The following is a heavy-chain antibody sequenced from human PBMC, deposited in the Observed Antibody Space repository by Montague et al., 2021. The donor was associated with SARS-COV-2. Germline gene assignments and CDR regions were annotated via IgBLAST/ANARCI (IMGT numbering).Heavy chain of an antibody. Sequence: SETLSLTCTVSGYSISSGYYWGWIRQPPGKGLEWIGSIYHSGSTYYNPXXKSRVTISVDTSKNQFSLKLGSVTAADTAVYYCARDDYTPGDYYYYYGMDVWGQGTTVTVSS. D-gene: IGHD4-11*01. J-gene: IGHJ6*02. CDR2: IYHSGST. V-gene: IGHV4-38-2*02. CDR3: ARDDYTPGDYYYYYGMDV. CDR1: GYSISSGYY.